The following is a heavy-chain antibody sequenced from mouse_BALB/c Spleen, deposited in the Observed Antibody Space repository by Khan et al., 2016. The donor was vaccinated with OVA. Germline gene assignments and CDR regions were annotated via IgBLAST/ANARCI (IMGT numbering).Heavy chain of an antibody. V-gene: IGHV2-6-1*01. CDR3: ARQPYYHYYVMDY. CDR1: GFSLTNYG. J-gene: IGHJ4*01. D-gene: IGHD2-10*01. CDR2: IWSDGTT. Sequence: VELVESGPGLVAPSQSLSITCTISGFSLTNYGVHWVRQPPGKGLEWLVVIWSDGTTTYYSALISRLTISNDNSKSQVFLKMDSLQTDDTAMYXCARQPYYHYYVMDYWGQGTSVTVSS.